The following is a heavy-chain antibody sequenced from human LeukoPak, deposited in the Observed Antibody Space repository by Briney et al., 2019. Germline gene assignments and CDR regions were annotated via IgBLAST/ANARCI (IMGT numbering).Heavy chain of an antibody. D-gene: IGHD3-16*01. CDR2: IKPDSDHT. J-gene: IGHJ4*02. CDR3: AREKDTSLDY. V-gene: IGHV1-2*02. Sequence: ASVKVSCKASGYIFTGYYLHWVRQAPGQGLEWMGWIKPDSDHTNYAQKFQGRVTMTRDTSNSTAYMELTGLRSDDTAVYYCAREKDTSLDYWGQGTLVTVSS. CDR1: GYIFTGYY.